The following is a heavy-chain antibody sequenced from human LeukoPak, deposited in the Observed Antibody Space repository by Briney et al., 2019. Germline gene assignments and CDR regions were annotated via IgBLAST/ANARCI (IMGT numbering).Heavy chain of an antibody. J-gene: IGHJ4*02. CDR2: INPNSGGT. D-gene: IGHD5-12*01. Sequence: VKVSCKASGYTFTGSYMHWVRQAPGQGLEWMGWINPNSGGTNYAQKIQGRVTMTRDTSTSTAYMELSSLRSDDTAVYYCARSRGGYEDYWGQGTLVTVSS. CDR3: ARSRGGYEDY. V-gene: IGHV1-2*02. CDR1: GYTFTGSY.